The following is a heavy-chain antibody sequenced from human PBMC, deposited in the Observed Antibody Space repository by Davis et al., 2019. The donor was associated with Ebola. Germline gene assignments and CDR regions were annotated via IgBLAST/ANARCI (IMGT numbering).Heavy chain of an antibody. CDR1: GDSVSSKIAA. Sequence: SQTLSLTCAISGDSVSSKIAAWNWIRQSTSRGLEWLGRTYLRSTWYTDYAVSLKGRITLNTDTSKNLFSLHLTSVTPEDPAVYYCVKSYYLDYFDLWGQGTMVTVSS. J-gene: IGHJ3*01. D-gene: IGHD3-10*01. V-gene: IGHV6-1*01. CDR2: TYLRSTWYT. CDR3: VKSYYLDYFDL.